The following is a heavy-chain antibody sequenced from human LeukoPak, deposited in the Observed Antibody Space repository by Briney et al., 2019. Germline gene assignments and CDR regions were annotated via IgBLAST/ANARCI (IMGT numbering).Heavy chain of an antibody. CDR1: GFTFSSYW. Sequence: PGGSLRLSCAASGFTFSSYWTSWVRQAPGKGLEWVANIKQDGSEKYYVDSVKGRFTISRDNAKNSLYLQMNSLRAEDTAVYYCARESRRLLWFGELLLHFDYWGQGTLVTVSS. V-gene: IGHV3-7*01. CDR3: ARESRRLLWFGELLLHFDY. J-gene: IGHJ4*02. D-gene: IGHD3-10*01. CDR2: IKQDGSEK.